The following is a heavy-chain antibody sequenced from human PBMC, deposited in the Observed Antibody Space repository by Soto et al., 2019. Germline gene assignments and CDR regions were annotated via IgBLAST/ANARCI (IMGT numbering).Heavy chain of an antibody. CDR2: IYHSGNT. J-gene: IGHJ4*02. CDR1: GGSISSGGYS. Sequence: SETLSLTCAVSGGSISSGGYSWSWIRQPPGKGLEWIGYIYHSGNTYYNPSLKSRVTISVDTSKNQFSLKLSSVTAADTAVYYCARRGRRDNNWNDFDYWGQGTLVTVSS. CDR3: ARRGRRDNNWNDFDY. V-gene: IGHV4-30-2*01. D-gene: IGHD1-1*01.